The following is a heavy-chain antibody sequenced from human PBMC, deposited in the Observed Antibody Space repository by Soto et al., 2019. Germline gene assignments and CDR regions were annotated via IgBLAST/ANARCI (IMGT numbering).Heavy chain of an antibody. CDR3: AKDLASDSSGYYYRALDY. V-gene: IGHV3-30*18. CDR2: ISYDGSNK. CDR1: GFTVSSYG. D-gene: IGHD3-22*01. J-gene: IGHJ4*02. Sequence: PGGSLRLSCAASGFTVSSYGMHWVRQAPGKGLEWVAVISYDGSNKYYADSVKGRFTISRDNSKNTLYLQMSSLRAEDTAVYYSAKDLASDSSGYYYRALDYWGQGTLVTVSS.